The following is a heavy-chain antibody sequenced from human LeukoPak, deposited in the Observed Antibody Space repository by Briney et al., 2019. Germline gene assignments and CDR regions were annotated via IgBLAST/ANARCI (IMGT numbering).Heavy chain of an antibody. CDR3: ARDRSLDY. CDR1: GFTFSSYA. D-gene: IGHD3-10*01. V-gene: IGHV3-30*04. Sequence: GGSLRLSCAASGFTFSSYAMHWVRQAPGKGLEWVAVISYDGSNKYYADSVKGRFTISRDNSKNTLYLQMNSLRAEDTAVYYCARDRSLDYWGQGTLVTVSS. J-gene: IGHJ4*02. CDR2: ISYDGSNK.